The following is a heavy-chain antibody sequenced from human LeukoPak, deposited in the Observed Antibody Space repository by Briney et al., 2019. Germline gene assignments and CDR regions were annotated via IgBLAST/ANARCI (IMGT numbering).Heavy chain of an antibody. CDR2: VYYSGST. Sequence: SETLSLTCTVSGGSISSHYWSWIRQPPGKGLEWIGSVYYSGSTNYNPSLKSRGTISVDRSKNQFSLKLNFVTAADTVVYYCARWDGYDDYFDSWGQGILVTVSS. V-gene: IGHV4-59*11. CDR1: GGSISSHY. J-gene: IGHJ4*02. CDR3: ARWDGYDDYFDS. D-gene: IGHD5-12*01.